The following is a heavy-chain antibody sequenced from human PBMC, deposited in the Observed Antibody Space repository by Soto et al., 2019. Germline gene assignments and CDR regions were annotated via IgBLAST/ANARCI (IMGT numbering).Heavy chain of an antibody. Sequence: EVQVVESGGGLVQPWGSLRLSCVASGFTFRRYWMHWVRPAPGKGLVWVSRIDSDGTTTQYEDSVRGRVTISRDNDKNTLFLQMNSLRAEDTAEYYYARVGDSGYYFRPFDYWGQGTLGTVSS. CDR3: ARVGDSGYYFRPFDY. D-gene: IGHD3-22*01. V-gene: IGHV3-74*03. CDR2: IDSDGTTT. J-gene: IGHJ4*02. CDR1: GFTFRRYW.